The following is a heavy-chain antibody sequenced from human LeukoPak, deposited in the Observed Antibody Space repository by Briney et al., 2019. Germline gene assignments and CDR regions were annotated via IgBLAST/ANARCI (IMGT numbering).Heavy chain of an antibody. CDR2: ISGSSSTI. CDR1: GFTFSDYY. J-gene: IGHJ4*02. V-gene: IGHV3-11*04. D-gene: IGHD3-3*01. CDR3: ARERGYDSWSGSRVLFDH. Sequence: GGSLRLSCAAPGFTFSDYYMSWIRQAPGKGLEWVSYISGSSSTIYYADSVRGRFSISRDNAKNSLYLQMNSLRAEDTAVYYCARERGYDSWSGSRVLFDHWGQGTLVTVSS.